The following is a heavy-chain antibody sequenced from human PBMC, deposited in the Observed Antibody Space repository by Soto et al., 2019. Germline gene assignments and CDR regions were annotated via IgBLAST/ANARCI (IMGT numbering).Heavy chain of an antibody. CDR3: AKAASRGYSGYDLNDAFDI. V-gene: IGHV3-30*18. CDR1: GFTFSRYG. CDR2: ISYDGSNK. J-gene: IGHJ3*02. D-gene: IGHD5-12*01. Sequence: PGGSLRLSCAASGFTFSRYGMHWVSQAPGKGLEWVAVISYDGSNKYYADSVKGRFTSSRDNSKNTLYPQMNSLRAEDTAVYYCAKAASRGYSGYDLNDAFDIWGQWTMVTVSS.